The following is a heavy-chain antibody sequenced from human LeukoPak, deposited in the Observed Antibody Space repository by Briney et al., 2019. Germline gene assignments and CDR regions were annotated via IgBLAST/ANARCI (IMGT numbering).Heavy chain of an antibody. CDR1: GFTFSSYA. D-gene: IGHD3-3*01. CDR2: INHSGST. V-gene: IGHV4-34*01. J-gene: IGHJ4*02. Sequence: PWGSLRLSCAASGFTFSSYAMSWVRQPPGKGLEWIGEINHSGSTDYNPSLKSRVTISVDTSKNQFSLKLSSVTAADTAVYYCARLGTDYDFWSVRIFSEDYWGQGTLVTVSS. CDR3: ARLGTDYDFWSVRIFSEDY.